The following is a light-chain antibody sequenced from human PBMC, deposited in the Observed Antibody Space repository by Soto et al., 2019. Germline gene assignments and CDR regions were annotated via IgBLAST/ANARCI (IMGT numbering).Light chain of an antibody. Sequence: DIQMTHSPSTLSASVGDRVTITCRASQSISSRLAWYQQKPGKAPKLLIYDASSLESGVPLRFSGSGSGTEFTLTISSLQPDDFATYYCQQYNSYSRTFGQGTKVDIK. J-gene: IGKJ1*01. CDR2: DAS. CDR3: QQYNSYSRT. CDR1: QSISSR. V-gene: IGKV1-5*01.